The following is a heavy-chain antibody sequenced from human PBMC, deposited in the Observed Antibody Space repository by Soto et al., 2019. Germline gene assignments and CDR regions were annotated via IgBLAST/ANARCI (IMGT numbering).Heavy chain of an antibody. J-gene: IGHJ6*02. D-gene: IGHD2-2*01. V-gene: IGHV3-30*18. CDR3: AKDRCISTSCYPYYYYGMDV. CDR1: GFTFSSYG. Sequence: GGSLRLSCAASGFTFSSYGMHWVRQAPGQGLEWVAVISYERRNKYYADYVKGQITISRDNSKKTLYLKMNSMRAEVTVVYYCAKDRCISTSCYPYYYYGMDVWGQGT. CDR2: ISYERRNK.